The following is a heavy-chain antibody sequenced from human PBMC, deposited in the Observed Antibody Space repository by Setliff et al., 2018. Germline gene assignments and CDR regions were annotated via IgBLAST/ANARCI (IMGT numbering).Heavy chain of an antibody. CDR2: IYYSGTT. CDR3: AATLGYFQH. J-gene: IGHJ1*01. CDR1: GGSISSGDYY. D-gene: IGHD2-15*01. Sequence: SETLSLTCTVSGGSISSGDYYWSWIRQPPGKGLEWIGYIYYSGTTYYNPSLKSRVTISVDTSKNQFSLKLSAVTAADTAVYYCAATLGYFQHWGQGTLVTVSS. V-gene: IGHV4-30-4*01.